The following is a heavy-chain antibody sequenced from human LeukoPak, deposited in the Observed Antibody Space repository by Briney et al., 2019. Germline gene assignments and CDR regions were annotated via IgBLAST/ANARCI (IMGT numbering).Heavy chain of an antibody. V-gene: IGHV4-59*08. CDR1: GSSISSYY. Sequence: SETLSLTCTVSGSSISSYYWSWIRQPPGKGLEWIGYIYYSGSTNYNPSLKSRVTISVDTSKNQFSLKLSSVTAADTAVYYCARDYGDSRFDYWGQGTLVTVSS. J-gene: IGHJ4*02. CDR3: ARDYGDSRFDY. D-gene: IGHD4-17*01. CDR2: IYYSGST.